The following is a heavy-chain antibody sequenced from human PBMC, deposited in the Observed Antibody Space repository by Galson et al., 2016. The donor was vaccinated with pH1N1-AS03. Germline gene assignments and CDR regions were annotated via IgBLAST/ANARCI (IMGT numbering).Heavy chain of an antibody. J-gene: IGHJ4*02. CDR1: GGSISGNF. CDR2: MDSSGRK. Sequence: ETLSLTCSVSGGSISGNFWTWIRQPAGEGLEWIGRMDSSGRKNYNSFLESRVTLSVDTSKNQFSLRLTSVTAADTAVYYCARESSGLGRGLDYWGQGTLVTVSS. V-gene: IGHV4-4*07. D-gene: IGHD3-10*01. CDR3: ARESSGLGRGLDY.